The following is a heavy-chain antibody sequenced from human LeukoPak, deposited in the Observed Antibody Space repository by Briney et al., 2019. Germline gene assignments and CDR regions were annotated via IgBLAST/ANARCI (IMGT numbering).Heavy chain of an antibody. Sequence: SVKVSCKASGGTFSSYAISWVRQAPGQGLEWMGGIIPIFGTANYAQKFQGRVTITADKSTSTAYMELSSLRSEDTAVYYCARGVSGWYFTLFDYWGQGTLATVSS. V-gene: IGHV1-69*06. J-gene: IGHJ4*02. CDR2: IIPIFGTA. CDR3: ARGVSGWYFTLFDY. CDR1: GGTFSSYA. D-gene: IGHD6-19*01.